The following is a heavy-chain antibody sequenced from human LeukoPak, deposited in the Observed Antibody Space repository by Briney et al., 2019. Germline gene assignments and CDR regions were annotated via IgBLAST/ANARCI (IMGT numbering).Heavy chain of an antibody. CDR2: ISGSGSRT. CDR3: AKSTALLGSGSFDS. CDR1: GFVFSTYG. Sequence: PGGSLRLSCAASGFVFSTYGMGWVRQAPGKGLEWVSSISGSGSRTYYADSVKGRFTISRDNSKNTLLLQVNLQMNSLRAEDTALYYCAKSTALLGSGSFDSWGQGTLVTVSS. J-gene: IGHJ5*01. D-gene: IGHD3-10*01. V-gene: IGHV3-23*01.